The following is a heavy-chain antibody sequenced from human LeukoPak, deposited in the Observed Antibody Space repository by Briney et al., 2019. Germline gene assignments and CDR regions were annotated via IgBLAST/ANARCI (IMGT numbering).Heavy chain of an antibody. Sequence: AGGSLRLSCAASGFTFSSYWMSWVRQAPGKGLEWVANIKQDGSEKYYVDSVKGRFTISRDNAKNSLYLQMNSLGAEDTAVYYCARLPYDYVWGSYSWFDPWGQGTLVTVSS. D-gene: IGHD3-16*01. V-gene: IGHV3-7*01. J-gene: IGHJ5*02. CDR3: ARLPYDYVWGSYSWFDP. CDR2: IKQDGSEK. CDR1: GFTFSSYW.